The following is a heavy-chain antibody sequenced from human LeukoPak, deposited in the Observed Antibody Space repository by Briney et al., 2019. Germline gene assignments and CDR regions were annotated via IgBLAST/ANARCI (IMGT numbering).Heavy chain of an antibody. CDR2: INPNSGGT. J-gene: IGHJ5*02. CDR3: ARGHSLTFSGYYH. CDR1: GYTFTDYY. Sequence: GASVKVSCKASGYTFTDYYMHWVRQAPGQGLEWMGWINPNSGGTNYAQKSQGRVTMTRDTSISTAYMELSRLRSDDTAVYYCARGHSLTFSGYYHWGQGTLVTVSS. V-gene: IGHV1-2*02. D-gene: IGHD3-22*01.